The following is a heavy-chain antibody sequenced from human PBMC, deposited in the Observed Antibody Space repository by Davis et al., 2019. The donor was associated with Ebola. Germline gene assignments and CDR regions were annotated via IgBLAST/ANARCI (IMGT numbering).Heavy chain of an antibody. CDR1: GFSFSDYG. Sequence: GESLKISCTASGFSFSDYGMSWVRQAPGKGLEWVSEVSVPGPTHYADPVKGRFTISRDISKNIVYLEMKSLRAEDTAIYYCAKDIQGGSSYLDYWGQGTLVTVSS. CDR2: VSVPGPT. V-gene: IGHV3-23*01. J-gene: IGHJ4*02. D-gene: IGHD3-16*01. CDR3: AKDIQGGSSYLDY.